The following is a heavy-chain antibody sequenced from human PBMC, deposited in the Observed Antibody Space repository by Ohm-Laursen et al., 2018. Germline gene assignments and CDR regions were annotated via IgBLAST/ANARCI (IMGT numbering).Heavy chain of an antibody. CDR2: IHYDGRT. CDR3: ARLPDHSGWPFDY. D-gene: IGHD6-19*01. CDR1: DAAFRRDY. Sequence: GTLSLTCIVSDAAFRRDYWTWIRRFPGREMEWIGYIHYDGRTVYNPSLRSRLTMSIDTSKKQFSLRLTPATAADTAIYYCARLPDHSGWPFDYWGQGTLVTVS. V-gene: IGHV4-59*12. J-gene: IGHJ4*02.